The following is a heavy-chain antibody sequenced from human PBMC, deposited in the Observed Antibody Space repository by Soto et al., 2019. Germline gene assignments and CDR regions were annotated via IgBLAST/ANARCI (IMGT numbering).Heavy chain of an antibody. CDR3: ARHFQSRIAVDGTDYYYGMDV. CDR1: GYTFTSYW. V-gene: IGHV5-51*01. D-gene: IGHD6-19*01. CDR2: IYPGDSDA. J-gene: IGHJ6*02. Sequence: GESLKISCKGSGYTFTSYWIGWVRQMPGKGLEWMGIIYPGDSDARYSPSFQGQVTISADKSISTAYLQWSSLKASDTAMYYCARHFQSRIAVDGTDYYYGMDVWGQGTTVTVSS.